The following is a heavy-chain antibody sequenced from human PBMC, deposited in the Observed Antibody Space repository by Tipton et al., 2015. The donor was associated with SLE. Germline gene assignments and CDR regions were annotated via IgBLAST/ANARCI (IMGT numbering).Heavy chain of an antibody. V-gene: IGHV4-39*07. D-gene: IGHD7-27*01. CDR2: IYYSGST. Sequence: TLSLTCTVSGGSISSSSYYWGWIRQPPGKGLEWIGSIYYSGSTYYNPSLKSRVTISLDTSKNQFSLKLSSVTAADTAVYYCASCLGLARAFDIWGQGTMVTVSS. CDR1: GGSISSSSYY. CDR3: ASCLGLARAFDI. J-gene: IGHJ3*02.